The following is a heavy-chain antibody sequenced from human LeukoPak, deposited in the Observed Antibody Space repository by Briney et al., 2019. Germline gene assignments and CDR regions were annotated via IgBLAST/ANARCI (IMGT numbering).Heavy chain of an antibody. V-gene: IGHV3-15*04. Sequence: KSGGPLSLSCAASGFIFSDAWMSWVRQFPGKGLEWVGRIESKTDGGTTDYGAPVKGRFTISRDDSTNTLYLQMNSLKSEDTAVYYCTTYGSGRKFDYWGQGILVTVSS. CDR2: IESKTDGGTT. D-gene: IGHD3-10*01. CDR1: GFIFSDAW. CDR3: TTYGSGRKFDY. J-gene: IGHJ4*02.